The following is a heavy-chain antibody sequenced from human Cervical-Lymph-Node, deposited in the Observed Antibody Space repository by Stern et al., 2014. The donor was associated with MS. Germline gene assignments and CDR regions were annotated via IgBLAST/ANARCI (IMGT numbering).Heavy chain of an antibody. CDR1: GFTFSSYA. Sequence: EVQLVESGGGLVQPGGSLRRSCSASGFTFSSYAMHWVRQAPGKGLEYVSAISSNGGSTYYADSVKGRFTISRDNSKNTLYLQMSSLRAEDTAVYYCVKGGASAGYSSSWYLGYWGQGTLVTVSS. V-gene: IGHV3-64D*06. CDR2: ISSNGGST. D-gene: IGHD6-13*01. CDR3: VKGGASAGYSSSWYLGY. J-gene: IGHJ4*02.